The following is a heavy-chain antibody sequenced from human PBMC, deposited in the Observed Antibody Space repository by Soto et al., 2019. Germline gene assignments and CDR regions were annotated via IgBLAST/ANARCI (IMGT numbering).Heavy chain of an antibody. Sequence: QLQLQESGSGLVKPSQTLSLTCAVSGGSISSGGYSWSWIRQPPGKGLEWIGYIYHSGSTYYNPSLKSRVTISVDRSKNQFSLKLSSVTAADTAVYYCARAEAYCINTSCATSSFDYWGQGTLVTVSS. V-gene: IGHV4-30-2*01. CDR3: ARAEAYCINTSCATSSFDY. J-gene: IGHJ4*02. D-gene: IGHD2-2*01. CDR2: IYHSGST. CDR1: GGSISSGGYS.